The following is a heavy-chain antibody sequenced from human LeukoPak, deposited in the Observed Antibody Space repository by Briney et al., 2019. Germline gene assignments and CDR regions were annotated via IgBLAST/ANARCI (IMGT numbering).Heavy chain of an antibody. Sequence: QTGGSLRLSCAASGFTFSSYGMHWVRQAPGKGLEWVAVIWYDGSNKYYADSVKGRFTISRDNSKNTLYLQMNSLRAEDTAVYYCAKDHLLYNPVAFDIWGQGTMVTVSS. CDR3: AKDHLLYNPVAFDI. D-gene: IGHD1-1*01. CDR2: IWYDGSNK. V-gene: IGHV3-33*06. J-gene: IGHJ3*02. CDR1: GFTFSSYG.